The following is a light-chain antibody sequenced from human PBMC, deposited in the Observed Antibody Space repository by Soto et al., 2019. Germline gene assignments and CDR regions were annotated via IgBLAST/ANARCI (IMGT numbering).Light chain of an antibody. Sequence: DIQMTQSPSTLAASVGDRVTITCRPSQSISSWLAWYQQKPGKAPKLLIYDASSLERGVPSRFSGSGSGTEFTLTISSLQPHDFATYYCQQYNTSSPWTFGQGTKVDIK. CDR3: QQYNTSSPWT. CDR2: DAS. V-gene: IGKV1-5*01. J-gene: IGKJ1*01. CDR1: QSISSW.